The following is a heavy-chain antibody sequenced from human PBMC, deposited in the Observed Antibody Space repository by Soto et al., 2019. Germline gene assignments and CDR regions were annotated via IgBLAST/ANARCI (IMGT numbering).Heavy chain of an antibody. V-gene: IGHV3-23*01. D-gene: IGHD2-2*01. CDR3: AKGYCSSTSCSFDY. CDR1: GFTFSNFA. Sequence: PGGSLRLSCAASGFTFSNFAMNWVRQAPGKGLEWVSVISGSGDATYNADSVKGRFTISRDNSKNTVYLQMNSLRAEDTALYYCAKGYCSSTSCSFDYWGQGTLVTVSS. J-gene: IGHJ4*02. CDR2: ISGSGDAT.